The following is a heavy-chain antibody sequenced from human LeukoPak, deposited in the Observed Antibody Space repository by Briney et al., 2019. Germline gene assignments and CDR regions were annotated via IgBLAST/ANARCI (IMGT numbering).Heavy chain of an antibody. V-gene: IGHV3-33*01. D-gene: IGHD2-8*01. Sequence: GGSLRLSCAASGFTFSSYGMHWVRQAPGKGLEWVAVIWYDGSNKYYGDSVKGRFTISRDNPKNTLYLQMNSLRAEDTAVYYCARNRCTNGVCYYDYWGQGTLVTVSS. CDR2: IWYDGSNK. J-gene: IGHJ4*02. CDR1: GFTFSSYG. CDR3: ARNRCTNGVCYYDY.